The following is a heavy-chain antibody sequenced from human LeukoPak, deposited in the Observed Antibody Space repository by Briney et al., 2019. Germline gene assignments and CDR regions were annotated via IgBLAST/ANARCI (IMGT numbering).Heavy chain of an antibody. CDR2: ISSSGGTT. CDR1: EFTFSSHS. V-gene: IGHV3-48*02. Sequence: GGSLRLSCAASEFTFSSHSMNWVRQAPGKGLEWVSYISSSGGTTYYADSVKGRFTISRDNAKNSLYLQMNSLRDEDTAVYCCVRNLEVDYWGQGTLVTVSS. J-gene: IGHJ4*02. D-gene: IGHD3-3*01. CDR3: VRNLEVDY.